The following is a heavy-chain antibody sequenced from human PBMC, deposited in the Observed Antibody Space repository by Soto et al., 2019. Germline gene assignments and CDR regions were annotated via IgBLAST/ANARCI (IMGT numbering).Heavy chain of an antibody. D-gene: IGHD1-1*01. Sequence: GESLKISCKGSGYSFTSYWISWVRQMPGKGLEWMGIIYPGDSDTRYSPSFQGQVSISADKSISTAYLQWSSLKASDTAMYYCARLTPTAGHAFDIWGQGTMVTVSS. J-gene: IGHJ3*02. CDR2: IYPGDSDT. V-gene: IGHV5-51*01. CDR3: ARLTPTAGHAFDI. CDR1: GYSFTSYW.